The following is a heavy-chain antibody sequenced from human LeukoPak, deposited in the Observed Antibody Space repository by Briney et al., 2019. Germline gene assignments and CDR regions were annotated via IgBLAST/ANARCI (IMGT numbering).Heavy chain of an antibody. CDR2: ISYDGSNK. D-gene: IGHD2-2*02. Sequence: GGSLRLSCAASGFTFSSYAMHWVRQAPGKGLEWVAVISYDGSNKYYADSVKGRFTISRDNSKNTLFLQMNSLRAEDTAVYYCARGLRYLGYCSSSSCYTGGLDMWGQGTMVTVSS. CDR3: ARGLRYLGYCSSSSCYTGGLDM. V-gene: IGHV3-30-3*01. J-gene: IGHJ3*02. CDR1: GFTFSSYA.